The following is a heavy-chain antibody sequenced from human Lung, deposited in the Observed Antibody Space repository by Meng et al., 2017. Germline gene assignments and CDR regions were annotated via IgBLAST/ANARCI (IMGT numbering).Heavy chain of an antibody. V-gene: IGHV3-74*01. CDR1: GFTFTDHW. CDR3: TNDRLNH. J-gene: IGHJ1*01. D-gene: IGHD1-1*01. Sequence: EVQLVESAGVFVPPGGSLRLSCAASGFTFTDHWMHWVRQGPGKGLVWVSRINRDGTKPTYADSVKGRFTISRDNAKNTLYLQMNNLRAEDTAFYYCTNDRLNHWGQGALVTVSS. CDR2: INRDGTKP.